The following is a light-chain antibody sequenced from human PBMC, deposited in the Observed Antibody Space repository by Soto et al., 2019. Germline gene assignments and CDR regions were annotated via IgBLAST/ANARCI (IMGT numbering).Light chain of an antibody. CDR3: QQYNHWTSLA. CDR2: GAS. CDR1: QSIRTN. Sequence: EIVMTQSPATLSVSPGERAILSCSASQSIRTNVAWYQQRPGQAPRLLIYGASTRATDIPARFSGSGSGKEFTLTISSLQSEDFASYYCQQYNHWTSLAFGQGTRLEF. J-gene: IGKJ5*01. V-gene: IGKV3-15*01.